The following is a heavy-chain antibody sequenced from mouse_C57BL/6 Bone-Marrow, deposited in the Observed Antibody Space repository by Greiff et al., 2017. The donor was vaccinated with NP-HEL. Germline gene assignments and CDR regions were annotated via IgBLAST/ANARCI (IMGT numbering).Heavy chain of an antibody. J-gene: IGHJ4*01. CDR1: GYTFTSYW. Sequence: QVQLKQPGAELVKPGASVKLSCKASGYTFTSYWMHWVKQRPGQGLEWIGMIHPNSGSTNYNEKFKSKATLTVDKSSSTAYMQLSSLTSEDSAVNYCARDEGNYVDDAMDYWGQGTSVTVSS. V-gene: IGHV1-64*01. CDR2: IHPNSGST. D-gene: IGHD2-1*01. CDR3: ARDEGNYVDDAMDY.